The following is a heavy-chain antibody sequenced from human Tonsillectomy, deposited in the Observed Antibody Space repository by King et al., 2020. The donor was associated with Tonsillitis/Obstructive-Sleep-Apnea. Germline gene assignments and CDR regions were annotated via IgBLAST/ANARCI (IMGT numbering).Heavy chain of an antibody. V-gene: IGHV1-46*01. J-gene: IGHJ4*02. CDR1: GYRFTTSY. CDR2: INPSDGIT. CDR3: ARDTPIDRVIDC. Sequence: VKLVESGAEVKMPGASVRVSCKASGYRFTTSYVHWVRQAPGQGLDWLGIINPSDGITTYAQKFQGRVSMTRDTSTSTVYMELSRLRSDYTAVYYCARDTPIDRVIDCWGQGTLVTVSS.